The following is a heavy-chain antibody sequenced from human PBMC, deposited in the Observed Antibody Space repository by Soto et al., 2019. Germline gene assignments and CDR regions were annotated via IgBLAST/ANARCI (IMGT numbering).Heavy chain of an antibody. V-gene: IGHV4-59*11. Sequence: KPSETLSLTCTVSGGSISSHYWTWLRQPPGKGLEWIGYISYSGSTYYNPSLKSRITISADTSRNQFSLKLSSVIAADTAVYYCARADPDASVGYWGQGTLVTVSS. J-gene: IGHJ4*02. CDR3: ARADPDASVGY. CDR2: ISYSGST. D-gene: IGHD3-16*01. CDR1: GGSISSHY.